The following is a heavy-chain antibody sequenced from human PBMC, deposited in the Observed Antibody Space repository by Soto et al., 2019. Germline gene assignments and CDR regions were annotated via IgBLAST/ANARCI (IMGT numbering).Heavy chain of an antibody. CDR3: AREGEGHCISSSCLNWFDP. CDR1: GFTFSTFN. J-gene: IGHJ5*02. D-gene: IGHD2-2*01. Sequence: PGGSLRLSCAASGFTFSTFNMNWFRQAPGKGLEWVSYISSSGSTIYYADSVKGRFTISRDNAKNSLYLQMNSLRDEDTAVYYCAREGEGHCISSSCLNWFDPWGQGTMVTVSS. CDR2: ISSSGSTI. V-gene: IGHV3-48*02.